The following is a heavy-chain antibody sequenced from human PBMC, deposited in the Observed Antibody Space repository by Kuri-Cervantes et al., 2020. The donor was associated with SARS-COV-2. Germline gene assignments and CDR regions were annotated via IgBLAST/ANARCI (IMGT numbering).Heavy chain of an antibody. CDR3: AGIRADYGDPVVHFDF. J-gene: IGHJ4*02. CDR1: ANTFRGYY. Sequence: ASVKVSCKASANTFRGYYIHWVRQAPGQGLEWMGWINPNTGDTKYAQKFQGRVTMTRDMSSSTGYMELTSLISPDTAVYYCAGIRADYGDPVVHFDFWGQGTLVTVSS. CDR2: INPNTGDT. V-gene: IGHV1-2*02. D-gene: IGHD4-17*01.